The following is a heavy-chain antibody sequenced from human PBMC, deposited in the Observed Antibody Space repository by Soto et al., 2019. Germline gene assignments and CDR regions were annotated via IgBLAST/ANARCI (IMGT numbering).Heavy chain of an antibody. J-gene: IGHJ5*02. V-gene: IGHV3-48*01. Sequence: EVQLVESGGGLVQPGGSLRLSCAASGFTFSSYSMNWVRQAPGKGLEWVSYISSSSTIYYADSVKGRFTISRDNAKNSLYLQMNSLRAEDTAVYYCARGVVVVVAATYNWFDPWGQGTLVTVSS. CDR1: GFTFSSYS. CDR2: ISSSSTI. CDR3: ARGVVVVVAATYNWFDP. D-gene: IGHD2-15*01.